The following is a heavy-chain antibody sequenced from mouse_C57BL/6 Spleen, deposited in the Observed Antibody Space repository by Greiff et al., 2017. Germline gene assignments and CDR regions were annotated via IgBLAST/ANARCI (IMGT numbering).Heavy chain of an antibody. V-gene: IGHV5-9-1*02. CDR1: GFTFSSYA. CDR2: ISSGGDYI. Sequence: EVQVVESGEGLVKPGGSLKLSCAASGFTFSSYAMSWVRQTPEKRLEWVAYISSGGDYIYYADTVKGRFTISRDNARNTLYLQMSSLKSEDTAMYYCTRDPPGPGAYWGQGTLVTVSA. J-gene: IGHJ3*01. CDR3: TRDPPGPGAY.